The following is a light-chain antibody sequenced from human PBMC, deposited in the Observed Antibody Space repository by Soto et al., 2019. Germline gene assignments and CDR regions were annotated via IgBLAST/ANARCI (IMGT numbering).Light chain of an antibody. CDR1: QLISNN. J-gene: IGKJ2*01. Sequence: DIQMTQSPSSLSASVGATVTITCRPRQLISNNLNWYQQKPGKAPKFLIYAASSFVNGVPSRFSGSRSGTDFTLTISSLQPEDFATYFCQQSYSMPYTFGQGTRLEIK. V-gene: IGKV1-39*01. CDR3: QQSYSMPYT. CDR2: AAS.